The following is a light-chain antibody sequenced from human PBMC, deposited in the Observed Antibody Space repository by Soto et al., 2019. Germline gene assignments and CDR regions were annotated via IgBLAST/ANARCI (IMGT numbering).Light chain of an antibody. J-gene: IGKJ5*01. CDR3: QKRSHLPPIT. CDR1: QSVSSY. CDR2: DAS. Sequence: EIVLTQSPATLSLSPGETATLSCRASQSVSSYLARYQQNPGQAPRLLIYDASNRATGIPARFSGSGSGTDFTLANSSPEPEDFSVYYCQKRSHLPPITFGQGTRLEIK. V-gene: IGKV3-11*01.